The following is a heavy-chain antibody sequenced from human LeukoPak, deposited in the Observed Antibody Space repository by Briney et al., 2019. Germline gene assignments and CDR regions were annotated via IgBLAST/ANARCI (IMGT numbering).Heavy chain of an antibody. CDR3: ARDPPGGSYYVPLDY. D-gene: IGHD1-26*01. Sequence: GGSLRLSCAASGFTFSNSGMHWVRQAPGKGLEWVAFILYDGSENFYADSVKGRFTISRDNSKNTLYLQMNSLRAEDTAVYYCARDPPGGSYYVPLDYWGQGTLVTVSS. V-gene: IGHV3-30*02. CDR1: GFTFSNSG. J-gene: IGHJ4*02. CDR2: ILYDGSEN.